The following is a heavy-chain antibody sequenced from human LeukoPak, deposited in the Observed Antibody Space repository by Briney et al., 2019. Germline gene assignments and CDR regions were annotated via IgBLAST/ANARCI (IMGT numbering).Heavy chain of an antibody. CDR3: SASADH. V-gene: IGHV3-74*01. Sequence: GGSLRLSCEASGFTFSRYWMHWVRQAPGKGLVWVSRINSDGSSISYADSVKGRFTISRDNAKSTLYLQMNSLRVEDTAVYYCSASADHWGQGTLVTVSS. J-gene: IGHJ4*02. CDR1: GFTFSRYW. D-gene: IGHD3-3*01. CDR2: INSDGSSI.